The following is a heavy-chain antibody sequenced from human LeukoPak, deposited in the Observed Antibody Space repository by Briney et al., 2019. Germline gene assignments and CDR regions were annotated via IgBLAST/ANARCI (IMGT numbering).Heavy chain of an antibody. D-gene: IGHD3-10*01. Sequence: SETLSLTCTVSGGSISSSSYYWGWIRQPPGKGLEWTGSIYYSGSTYYNPSLKSRVTISVDTSKNQFSLKLSSVTAADTAVYYCASGYYGSGSYLLNWFDPWGQGTLVTVSS. CDR3: ASGYYGSGSYLLNWFDP. CDR2: IYYSGST. CDR1: GGSISSSSYY. J-gene: IGHJ5*02. V-gene: IGHV4-39*01.